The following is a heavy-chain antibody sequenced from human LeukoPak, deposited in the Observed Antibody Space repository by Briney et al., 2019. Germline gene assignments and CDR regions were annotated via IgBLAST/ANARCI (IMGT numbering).Heavy chain of an antibody. V-gene: IGHV3-7*01. Sequence: GGSLRLSCTASGFTFSIYWMTWVRQAPGRGLEWVAYIKEDGNNNFLVDSVKGRFSISRDNAKKTVYLKKNSVRVENTGVYYCARDETGANLKILSIGWFDPWGQGTLVTVSS. CDR3: ARDETGANLKILSIGWFDP. J-gene: IGHJ5*02. D-gene: IGHD1-26*01. CDR1: GFTFSIYW. CDR2: IKEDGNNN.